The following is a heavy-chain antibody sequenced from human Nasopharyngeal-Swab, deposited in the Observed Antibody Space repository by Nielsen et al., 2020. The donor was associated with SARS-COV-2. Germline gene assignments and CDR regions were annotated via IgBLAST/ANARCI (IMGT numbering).Heavy chain of an antibody. Sequence: WIRQPPGKGLEWVSSISSSSSYIYYADSVKGRFTISRDNAKNSLYLQMNSLRAEDTAVYYCARTTLSSSPEEGFDYWGQGTLVTVSS. CDR2: ISSSSSYI. CDR3: ARTTLSSSPEEGFDY. D-gene: IGHD6-6*01. J-gene: IGHJ4*02. V-gene: IGHV3-21*01.